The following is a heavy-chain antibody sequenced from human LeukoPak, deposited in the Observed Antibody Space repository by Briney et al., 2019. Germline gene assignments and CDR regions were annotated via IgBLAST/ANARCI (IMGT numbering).Heavy chain of an antibody. CDR2: ISSSSSYI. CDR3: AKGLERESRLDS. J-gene: IGHJ4*02. CDR1: GFTFSSYS. Sequence: GGSLRLSCAASGFTFSSYSMNWVRQAPGKGLEWVSSISSSSSYIYHADSVKGRLTISRDNAKNSLYLQMNSLRAEDTALYYCAKGLERESRLDSWGQGTLVTVSS. V-gene: IGHV3-21*04. D-gene: IGHD1-1*01.